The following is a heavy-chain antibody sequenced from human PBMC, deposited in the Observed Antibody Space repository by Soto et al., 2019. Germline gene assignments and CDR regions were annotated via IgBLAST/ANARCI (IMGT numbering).Heavy chain of an antibody. CDR3: ARDSSSGYPRYYYGMDV. J-gene: IGHJ6*02. Sequence: ASVKVSCKASGYTFTSYGISWVRQAPGQGLEWMGWISAYNGNTNYAQKLQGRVTMTTDTSTSTAYMELRSLRSDDTAVYYCARDSSSGYPRYYYGMDVWGQGTTVTVSS. V-gene: IGHV1-18*01. CDR1: GYTFTSYG. D-gene: IGHD3-3*01. CDR2: ISAYNGNT.